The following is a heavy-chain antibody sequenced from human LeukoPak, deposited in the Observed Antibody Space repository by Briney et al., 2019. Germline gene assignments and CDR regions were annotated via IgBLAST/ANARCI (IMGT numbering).Heavy chain of an antibody. Sequence: AGSLRLSCAASGFTFSSYWMHWVRQVPGKGLVWVSRINSDGSSTSYADSMKGRFTISRANAKNTLYLQMNSLRAEDTTVDYCSTGSGHAFDIWGRGTMVTVSS. CDR3: STGSGHAFDI. CDR1: GFTFSSYW. J-gene: IGHJ3*02. V-gene: IGHV3-74*01. D-gene: IGHD3-10*01. CDR2: INSDGSST.